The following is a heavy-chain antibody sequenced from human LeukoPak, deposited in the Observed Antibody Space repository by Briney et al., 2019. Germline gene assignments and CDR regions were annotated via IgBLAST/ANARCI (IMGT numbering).Heavy chain of an antibody. V-gene: IGHV3-23*01. CDR2: ISDSGVSA. CDR1: GFTFRSCA. CDR3: AKGDGSTYVTHFDF. D-gene: IGHD5-18*01. J-gene: IGHJ4*02. Sequence: GGSLRLSCAASGFTFRSCAMYWVRQAPGKGLEWVSGISDSGVSAFYTHSVKGRFTISRDNSKNTLYLQMSSLRAEDTAVYYCAKGDGSTYVTHFDFWGQGTLVSVSS.